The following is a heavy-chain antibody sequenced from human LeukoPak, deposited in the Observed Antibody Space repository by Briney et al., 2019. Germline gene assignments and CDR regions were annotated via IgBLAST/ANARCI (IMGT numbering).Heavy chain of an antibody. CDR1: GGTFSSYA. D-gene: IGHD2-21*01. J-gene: IGHJ3*02. V-gene: IGHV1-69*05. CDR3: ASLWGAAFDI. CDR2: IIPIFGTA. Sequence: SVKVSCKASGGTFSSYAISWVRQAPGQGLEWMGGIIPIFGTANYAQKFQGRVTITTDESTSTAYMELSSLRPEDTAVYYCASLWGAAFDIWGQGTMVTVSS.